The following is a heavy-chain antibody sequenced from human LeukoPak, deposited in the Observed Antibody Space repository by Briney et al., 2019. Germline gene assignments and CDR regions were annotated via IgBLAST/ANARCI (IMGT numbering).Heavy chain of an antibody. CDR2: IYTNGGT. V-gene: IGHV4-61*02. Sequence: SETLSLTCTVSGGSISSGSYYWSWIRQPAGKGLEWIGRIYTNGGTNYNPSLKSRVTISVDTSKNQFSLKLSSVTAADTAVYYCARFGLVGYYDSSGTDAFDIWGQGTMVTVSS. D-gene: IGHD3-22*01. J-gene: IGHJ3*02. CDR1: GGSISSGSYY. CDR3: ARFGLVGYYDSSGTDAFDI.